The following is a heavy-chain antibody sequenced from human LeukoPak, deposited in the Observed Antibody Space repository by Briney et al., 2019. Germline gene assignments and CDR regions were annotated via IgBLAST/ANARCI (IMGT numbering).Heavy chain of an antibody. Sequence: SVKVSCKASGGTFSSYAISWVRQAPGQGLEWMGGIIPIFGTANYAQKFQGRVTITADESTSTAYMELSSLRSEDTAVYYCARGGVYSGSPYYFDYWGQGTLVTVSS. D-gene: IGHD5-12*01. CDR2: IIPIFGTA. J-gene: IGHJ4*02. CDR3: ARGGVYSGSPYYFDY. V-gene: IGHV1-69*13. CDR1: GGTFSSYA.